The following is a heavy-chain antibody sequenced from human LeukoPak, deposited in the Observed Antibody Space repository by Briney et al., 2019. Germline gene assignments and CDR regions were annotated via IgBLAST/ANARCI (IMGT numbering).Heavy chain of an antibody. D-gene: IGHD3-22*01. CDR2: ISWNSGRI. J-gene: IGHJ4*02. CDR1: GFTFDDYA. V-gene: IGHV3-9*01. CDR3: AKAHNYYYDSSGHPYYFDY. Sequence: GGSLRLSCAASGFTFDDYAMHWVRQAPGKGLEWVSGISWNSGRIGYADSVKGRFTISRDNAKNSLYLQMNSLRAEDTALYYCAKAHNYYYDSSGHPYYFDYWGQGTLVTVSS.